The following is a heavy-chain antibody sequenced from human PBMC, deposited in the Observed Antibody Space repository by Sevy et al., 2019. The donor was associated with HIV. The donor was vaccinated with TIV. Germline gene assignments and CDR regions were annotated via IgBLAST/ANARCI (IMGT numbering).Heavy chain of an antibody. Sequence: ASVKVSCKASGDTFSTYDINWVRQAPGQGLEWMGWMSPKSGSTGFAQKFQGRLTMTRDTSINTAYMELSSLSSEDTAVYYCASGGSGDVWNYGYYCYGMDVWGQGTTVTVSS. D-gene: IGHD3-3*01. CDR1: GDTFSTYD. V-gene: IGHV1-8*02. CDR3: ASGGSGDVWNYGYYCYGMDV. CDR2: MSPKSGST. J-gene: IGHJ6*02.